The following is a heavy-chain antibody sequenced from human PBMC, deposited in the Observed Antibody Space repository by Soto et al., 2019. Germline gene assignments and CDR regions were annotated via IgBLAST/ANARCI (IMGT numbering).Heavy chain of an antibody. D-gene: IGHD2-2*01. V-gene: IGHV1-2*04. CDR3: ATGQVPAASGRYDYYYYGMDV. CDR1: RCPFTGYY. Sequence: GASVRFCCRASRCPFTGYYMHWVRQAPGQGLEWMGWINPKIGGTNYSQKFQGWVTMTRGTXISTAYMELSRLRSDDTAVYYCATGQVPAASGRYDYYYYGMDVLGQGTTVTVSS. J-gene: IGHJ6*02. CDR2: INPKIGGT.